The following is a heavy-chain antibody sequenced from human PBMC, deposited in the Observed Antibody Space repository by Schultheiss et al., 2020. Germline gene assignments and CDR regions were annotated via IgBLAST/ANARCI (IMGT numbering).Heavy chain of an antibody. CDR1: GGSISSGGYY. CDR3: ARDSCYLTPRAYYYGSGNDYYYGMDV. Sequence: TLSLTCTVSGGSISSGGYYWSWSRQPAGKGLEWIGSIYYSGSTYYNPSLKSRVTISVDTSKNQFSLKLSSVTAADTAVYYCARDSCYLTPRAYYYGSGNDYYYGMDVWGQGTTVTVSS. V-gene: IGHV4-39*07. D-gene: IGHD3-10*01. CDR2: IYYSGST. J-gene: IGHJ6*02.